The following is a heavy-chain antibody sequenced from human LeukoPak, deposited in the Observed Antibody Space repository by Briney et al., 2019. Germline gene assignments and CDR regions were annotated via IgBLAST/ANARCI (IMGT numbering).Heavy chain of an antibody. J-gene: IGHJ4*02. V-gene: IGHV4-39*01. Sequence: WVRQPPGKGLEWIGSIYYSGSTYYNPSLKSRVTISVDTSKNQFSPKLSSVTAADTAVYYCARCDDSSGYLGYWGQGTLVTVSS. D-gene: IGHD3-22*01. CDR3: ARCDDSSGYLGY. CDR2: IYYSGST.